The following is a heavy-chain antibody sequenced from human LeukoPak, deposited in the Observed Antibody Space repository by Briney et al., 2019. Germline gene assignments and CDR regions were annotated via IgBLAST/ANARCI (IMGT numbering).Heavy chain of an antibody. CDR3: ARDLWRSGGWYVPFP. D-gene: IGHD6-19*01. CDR2: IYSGGST. J-gene: IGHJ5*02. Sequence: GGSLRLSCAASGFAVSNNYMSWVRQAPGKGLEWVSVIYSGGSTYYADSVKGRFTISRDTSKNTLYLQMNSLRAEDTAVYYCARDLWRSGGWYVPFPWGQGTLVTVSS. CDR1: GFAVSNNY. V-gene: IGHV3-53*01.